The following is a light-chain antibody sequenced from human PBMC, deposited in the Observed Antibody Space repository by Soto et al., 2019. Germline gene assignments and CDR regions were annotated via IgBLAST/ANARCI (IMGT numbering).Light chain of an antibody. CDR3: SSYTGSSALV. CDR2: EVS. V-gene: IGLV2-14*01. CDR1: SSDVGGYNY. Sequence: QSALTQPASVSGSPGQSITISCTGTSSDVGGYNYVSWYQQHPDKAPKLMIYEVSNRPSGVSNRFSGSKFGNTASLTISGLQAEDEADYYCSSYTGSSALVFGPGTKLTVL. J-gene: IGLJ1*01.